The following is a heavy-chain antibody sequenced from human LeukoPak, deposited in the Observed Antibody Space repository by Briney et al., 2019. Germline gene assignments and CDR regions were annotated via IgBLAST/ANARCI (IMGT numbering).Heavy chain of an antibody. Sequence: PSETLSLTCAVSGGSISSSNWWSWVRQPPGKGLEWIGEIYHSGSTNYNPSLKSRVTISVDKSKNQFSPKLSSVTVADTAVYYCARMITAGRSNYYGSGSYSYFDYWGQGTLVTVSS. CDR3: ARMITAGRSNYYGSGSYSYFDY. CDR1: GGSISSSNW. J-gene: IGHJ4*02. CDR2: IYHSGST. D-gene: IGHD3-10*01. V-gene: IGHV4-4*02.